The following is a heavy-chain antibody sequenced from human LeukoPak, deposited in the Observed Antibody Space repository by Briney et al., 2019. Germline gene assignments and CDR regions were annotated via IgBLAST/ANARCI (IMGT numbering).Heavy chain of an antibody. Sequence: PGGSLRLSCAASGFTFSTCGMHWVRLAPGKGLEWVALISHHGSDEYYADSVKGRFTISRDNSKNMLYLQMNRLRAEDTAVYYCARGADYWGQGTLVTVSS. J-gene: IGHJ4*02. CDR1: GFTFSTCG. CDR3: ARGADY. CDR2: ISHHGSDE. V-gene: IGHV3-30*03.